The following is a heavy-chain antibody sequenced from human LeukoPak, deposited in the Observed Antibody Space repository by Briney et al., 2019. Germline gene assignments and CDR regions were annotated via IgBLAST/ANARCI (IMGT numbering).Heavy chain of an antibody. CDR1: GGTFSSYA. D-gene: IGHD2-2*01. Sequence: GASVKVSCKASGGTFSSYAISWVRQAPGQGLEWMGGIIPIFGTANYAQKFQGRVTITTDESTSTAYMELSSLRSEYTAVYYCAGNIVVVPAAMLASSSSLDYWGQGTLVTVSS. CDR2: IIPIFGTA. J-gene: IGHJ4*02. V-gene: IGHV1-69*05. CDR3: AGNIVVVPAAMLASSSSLDY.